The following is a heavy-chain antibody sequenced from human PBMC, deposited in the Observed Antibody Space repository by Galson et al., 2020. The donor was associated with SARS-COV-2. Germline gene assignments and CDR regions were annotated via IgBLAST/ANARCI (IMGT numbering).Heavy chain of an antibody. J-gene: IGHJ4*02. CDR3: ATERYDNSRGLES. CDR1: GFSFSRNA. D-gene: IGHD3-3*01. CDR2: ISDDGKKR. Sequence: QLGESLKISCAGSGFSFSRNAMHWVRQAPGKGLEWVTVISDDGKKRYYAESVRGRFAISRDNSENTLYLQMNSLRPDDTAIYYCATERYDNSRGLESWGQGTLVTVSS. V-gene: IGHV3-30*09.